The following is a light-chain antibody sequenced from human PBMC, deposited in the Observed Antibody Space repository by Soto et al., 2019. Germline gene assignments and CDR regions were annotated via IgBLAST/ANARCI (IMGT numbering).Light chain of an antibody. J-gene: IGKJ1*01. V-gene: IGKV1-5*03. CDR1: QSISDW. CDR3: QQYNNYWT. CDR2: KAS. Sequence: DIQMTQSPSTLSASVGDRVTITCRASQSISDWLASYQQRPGKAPKLLIYKASNLQSGVPSRFSGSGSGTEFSLTITSLQPDDFATYYCQQYNNYWTFGQGTKVENK.